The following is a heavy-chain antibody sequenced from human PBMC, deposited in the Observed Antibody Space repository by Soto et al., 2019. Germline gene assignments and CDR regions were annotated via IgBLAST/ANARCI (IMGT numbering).Heavy chain of an antibody. Sequence: SETLSLTCAVYGGSFSGYYWSWIRQPPGKGLEWIGEINHSGSTNYNPSLKSRVTISVDTSKNQFSLKLSSVTAADTAVYYCARSWDSSSNFFRNYYYYMDVWGKGTTVTVSS. CDR3: ARSWDSSSNFFRNYYYYMDV. CDR1: GGSFSGYY. J-gene: IGHJ6*03. CDR2: INHSGST. V-gene: IGHV4-34*01. D-gene: IGHD6-6*01.